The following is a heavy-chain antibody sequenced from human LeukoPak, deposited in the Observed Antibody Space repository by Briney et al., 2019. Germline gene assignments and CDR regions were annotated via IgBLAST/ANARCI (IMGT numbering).Heavy chain of an antibody. Sequence: SETLSLTCAVYGGSFSGYYWSWIRQPPGKGLEWLGEINHSGSTNYNPSLKSRVTISVDTSKNQFSLKLSSVTAADTAVYYCAGDSSGYYYHAFDIWGQGTMVTASS. V-gene: IGHV4-34*01. CDR1: GGSFSGYY. J-gene: IGHJ3*02. CDR3: AGDSSGYYYHAFDI. D-gene: IGHD3-22*01. CDR2: INHSGST.